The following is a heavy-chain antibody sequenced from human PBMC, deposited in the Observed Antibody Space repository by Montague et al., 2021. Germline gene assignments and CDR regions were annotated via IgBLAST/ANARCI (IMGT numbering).Heavy chain of an antibody. Sequence: SETLSLTCTVSGDSMNTYKWNWIRQPPGKGLGWIGYIYSSGNTNYNPSLKSRVTISVDTSRNQFSLEVRSVTAADTAKYYCAREWSAFDFWGQGIMVTVSS. CDR1: GDSMNTYK. V-gene: IGHV4-59*01. J-gene: IGHJ3*01. CDR2: IYSSGNT. CDR3: AREWSAFDF. D-gene: IGHD1-26*01.